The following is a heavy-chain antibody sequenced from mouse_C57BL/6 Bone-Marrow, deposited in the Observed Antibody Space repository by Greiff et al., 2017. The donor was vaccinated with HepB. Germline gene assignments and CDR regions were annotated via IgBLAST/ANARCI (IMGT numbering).Heavy chain of an antibody. CDR1: GFTFSSYA. Sequence: EVKLVESGGGLVKPGGSLKLSCAASGFTFSSYAMSWVRQTPEKRLEWVASISDGGSYTYYPDNVKGRFAISRDNAKNNRYMHMSHLKSEDTAMYYWGREGSYYDYWGQGTTVTVSS. CDR2: ISDGGSYT. V-gene: IGHV5-4*01. CDR3: GREGSYYDY. J-gene: IGHJ2*01.